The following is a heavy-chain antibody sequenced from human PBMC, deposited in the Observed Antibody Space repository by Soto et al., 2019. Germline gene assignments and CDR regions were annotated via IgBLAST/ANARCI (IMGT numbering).Heavy chain of an antibody. V-gene: IGHV1-18*01. CDR2: ISAYNGNT. D-gene: IGHD6-13*01. J-gene: IGHJ2*01. CDR3: ARGPYIFELVLDWYFDL. CDR1: GYTFTSYG. Sequence: QVQLVQSGAEVKKPGASVKVSCKASGYTFTSYGISWVRQAPGQGLECMGWISAYNGNTNYAQKLQGRVTMTTDTSTSTAYMELRSLRSDDTAVYYCARGPYIFELVLDWYFDLWGRGTLVTVSS.